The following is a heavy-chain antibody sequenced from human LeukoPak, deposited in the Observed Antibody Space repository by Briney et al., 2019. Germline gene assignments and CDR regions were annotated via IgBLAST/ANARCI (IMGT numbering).Heavy chain of an antibody. Sequence: SETLSLTCTVSGGSISSSSYYWGWIRQPPGKGLEWIGSIYYSGSTYYNPSLKSRVTISVDTSKNQFSLKLSSVTAADTAVYYCARLGRFPSGYMDVWGKGTTVTVSS. J-gene: IGHJ6*03. V-gene: IGHV4-39*01. D-gene: IGHD3-3*01. CDR3: ARLGRFPSGYMDV. CDR2: IYYSGST. CDR1: GGSISSSSYY.